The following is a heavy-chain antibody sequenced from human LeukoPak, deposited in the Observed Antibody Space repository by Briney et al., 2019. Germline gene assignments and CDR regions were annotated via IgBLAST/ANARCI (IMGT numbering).Heavy chain of an antibody. V-gene: IGHV4-59*12. CDR2: IYYSGST. CDR1: GGSISSYY. J-gene: IGHJ4*02. CDR3: ARFGIFGVVIRC. D-gene: IGHD3-3*01. Sequence: SETLSLTCTVSGGSISSYYWSWIRQPPGKGLEWIGYIYYSGSTNYNPSLKSRVTISVDTSKNQFSLKLSSVTAADTAVYYCARFGIFGVVIRCWGQGTLVTVSS.